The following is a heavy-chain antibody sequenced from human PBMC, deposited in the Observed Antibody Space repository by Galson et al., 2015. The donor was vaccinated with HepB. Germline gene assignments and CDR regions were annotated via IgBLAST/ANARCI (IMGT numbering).Heavy chain of an antibody. D-gene: IGHD6-6*01. CDR1: GFTFSSYA. CDR3: ARQLVRKNYYYGMDV. V-gene: IGHV3-30*04. Sequence: SLRLSCAASGFTFSSYAMHWVRQAPGKGLEWVAVISYDGSNKYYADSVKGRFTISRDNSKSTLYLQMNSLRAEDTAVYYCARQLVRKNYYYGMDVWGQGTTVTVSS. J-gene: IGHJ6*02. CDR2: ISYDGSNK.